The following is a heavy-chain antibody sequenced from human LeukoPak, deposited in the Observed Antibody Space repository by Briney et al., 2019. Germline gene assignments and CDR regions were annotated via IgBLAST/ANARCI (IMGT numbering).Heavy chain of an antibody. Sequence: GASVKVSCKASGYTFTSYGISWVRQAPGQGLEWMGWISAYNGNTNYAQKLQGRVTMTTDTSTSTAYMELRSLRSDDTAVYYCARGHLRLGELSLSDYWGQGTLVTVSS. D-gene: IGHD3-16*02. CDR3: ARGHLRLGELSLSDY. V-gene: IGHV1-18*01. J-gene: IGHJ4*02. CDR2: ISAYNGNT. CDR1: GYTFTSYG.